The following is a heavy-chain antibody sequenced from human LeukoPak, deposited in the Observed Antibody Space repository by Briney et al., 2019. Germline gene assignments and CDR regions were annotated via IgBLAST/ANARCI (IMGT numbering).Heavy chain of an antibody. Sequence: SVKVSCKASGGTFSSYAISWVRQAPGQGLEWMGRIIPIFGTANYAQKFQGRVTITADNSTSTAYMELSSLRSEDTAVYYCARDRDNWNTLYYFDYWGQGTLVTVSS. CDR2: IIPIFGTA. J-gene: IGHJ4*02. CDR1: GGTFSSYA. D-gene: IGHD1/OR15-1a*01. CDR3: ARDRDNWNTLYYFDY. V-gene: IGHV1-69*06.